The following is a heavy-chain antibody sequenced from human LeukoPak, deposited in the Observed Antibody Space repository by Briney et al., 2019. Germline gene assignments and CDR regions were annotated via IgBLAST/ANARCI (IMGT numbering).Heavy chain of an antibody. D-gene: IGHD3-3*01. CDR3: ARGRGYDFWSGLYYFDY. CDR1: GFTVSSNY. Sequence: GGSLRLSCAASGFTVSSNYMSWVRQAPGKGLEWVSVIYNGGSTYYADSVKGRFTISRDNSKNTLYLQMNSLSAEDTAVYYCARGRGYDFWSGLYYFDYWGQGTLVTVSS. V-gene: IGHV3-53*01. CDR2: IYNGGST. J-gene: IGHJ4*02.